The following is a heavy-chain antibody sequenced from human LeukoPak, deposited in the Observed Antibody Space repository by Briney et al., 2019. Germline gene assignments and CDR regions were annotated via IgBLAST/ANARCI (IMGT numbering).Heavy chain of an antibody. D-gene: IGHD3-9*01. CDR3: ARDGDILTGYYR. Sequence: SETLSLTCTVSGYSISSGYYWGWIRQSPGKGLEWIGSIYHSGSTYYNPSLKSRVTISVDTSKNQFSLKLSSVTAADTAVYYCARDGDILTGYYRWGQGTLVTVSS. J-gene: IGHJ4*02. CDR2: IYHSGST. CDR1: GYSISSGYY. V-gene: IGHV4-38-2*02.